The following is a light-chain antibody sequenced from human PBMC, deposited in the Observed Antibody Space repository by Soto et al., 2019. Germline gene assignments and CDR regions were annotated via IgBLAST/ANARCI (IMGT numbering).Light chain of an antibody. Sequence: QAVVTQEPSFSVSPGGTVTLTCGLSSGSVSTSYYPSWYQQTPGQAPRTLIYSTNTRSSGVPDRFSGSILGNKAALTITGAQADDESDYYCVLYMGSGIYWVFGGGTKVTVL. CDR1: SGSVSTSYY. CDR2: STN. V-gene: IGLV8-61*01. CDR3: VLYMGSGIYWV. J-gene: IGLJ3*02.